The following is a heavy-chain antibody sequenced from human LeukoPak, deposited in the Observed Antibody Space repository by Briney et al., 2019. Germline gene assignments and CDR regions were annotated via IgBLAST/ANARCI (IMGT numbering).Heavy chain of an antibody. CDR2: ISAYNGNT. V-gene: IGHV1-18*01. CDR3: ARGAGMYDYVWGSHRPLGY. D-gene: IGHD3-16*02. J-gene: IGHJ4*02. CDR1: GYTFTSYG. Sequence: ASVKVSCKASGYTFTSYGISWVRQAPGQGLEWMGWISAYNGNTNYAQKLQGRVTMTTDTSTSTAYMELSSLRSEDTAVYYCARGAGMYDYVWGSHRPLGYWGQGTLVTVSS.